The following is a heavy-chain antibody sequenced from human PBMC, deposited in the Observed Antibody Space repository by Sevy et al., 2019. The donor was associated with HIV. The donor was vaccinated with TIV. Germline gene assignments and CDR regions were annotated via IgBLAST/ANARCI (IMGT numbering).Heavy chain of an antibody. CDR1: GFTFSDYR. D-gene: IGHD3-16*01. CDR2: ISYDGRNNK. V-gene: IGHV3-30*04. CDR3: ARDRGEILSSAFDY. Sequence: GGSLRLSCAASGFTFSDYRFHWVRQAPGKGLEWVVVISYDGRNNKYNADSVKGRFTISRDNSKNTGYLKMNSLRAEDTAIYYCARDRGEILSSAFDYWGQGTLVTVSS. J-gene: IGHJ4*02.